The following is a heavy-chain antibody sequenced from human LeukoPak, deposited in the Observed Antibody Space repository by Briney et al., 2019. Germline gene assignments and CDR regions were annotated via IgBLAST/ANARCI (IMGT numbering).Heavy chain of an antibody. CDR1: GFTFSSYA. CDR3: AKPQGYDFWSGYYTFDAFDI. V-gene: IGHV3-23*01. Sequence: PGGSLRLSCAASGFTFSSYAMSWVRQAPGKGLEWVSAISGSGGSTNYADSVKGRFTISRDNSKNTLYLQMNSLRAEDTAVYYCAKPQGYDFWSGYYTFDAFDIWGQGTMVTVSS. D-gene: IGHD3-3*01. CDR2: ISGSGGST. J-gene: IGHJ3*02.